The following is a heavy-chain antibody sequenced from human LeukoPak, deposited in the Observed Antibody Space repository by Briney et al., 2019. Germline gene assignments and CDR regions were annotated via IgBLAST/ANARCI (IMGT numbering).Heavy chain of an antibody. V-gene: IGHV1-3*01. D-gene: IGHD5-24*01. Sequence: ASVKVSCKATGYTFTTYTMHWVRQAPGQRLEWMGWINAGNGNTKYSQKFQGRVTITRDTSASTAYMDLSSLRSEDTAVYYCAREIDRDGYNRFFDYWGQGILVTVSS. CDR2: INAGNGNT. J-gene: IGHJ4*02. CDR3: AREIDRDGYNRFFDY. CDR1: GYTFTTYT.